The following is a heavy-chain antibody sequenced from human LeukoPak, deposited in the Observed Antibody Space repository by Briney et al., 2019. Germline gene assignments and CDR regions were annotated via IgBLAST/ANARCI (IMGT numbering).Heavy chain of an antibody. D-gene: IGHD4-23*01. CDR2: ISSSSSTI. CDR3: LRVETYAHYDS. Sequence: GGSLRLSCAASGFTFSTHSMVWVRQAPGKGLECVSYISSSSSTIYYADSVKGRFTISRDNAENSVYLQMNSLRAEDTAVYYRLRVETYAHYDSWGQGTLVTVSS. J-gene: IGHJ4*02. CDR1: GFTFSTHS. V-gene: IGHV3-48*01.